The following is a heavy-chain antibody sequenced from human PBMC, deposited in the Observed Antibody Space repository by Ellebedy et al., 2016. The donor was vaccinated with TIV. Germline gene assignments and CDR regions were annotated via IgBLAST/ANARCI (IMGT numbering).Heavy chain of an antibody. J-gene: IGHJ4*02. CDR3: GVIIVANPSTFDY. D-gene: IGHD5-12*01. CDR2: INPNSGGT. V-gene: IGHV1-2*02. CDR1: EYTFTGYY. Sequence: ASVKVSXXASEYTFTGYYMHWVRQAPGQGFEWMGWINPNSGGTNYAQKFQGRVTMTRDTSISTAYMELSRLRSDDTAVYYCGVIIVANPSTFDYWGQGTLVTVSS.